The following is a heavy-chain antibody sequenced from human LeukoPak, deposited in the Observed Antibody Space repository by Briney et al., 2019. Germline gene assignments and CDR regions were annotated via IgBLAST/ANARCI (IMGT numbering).Heavy chain of an antibody. CDR3: AKEGGSGGYEGFDY. V-gene: IGHV3-30*18. J-gene: IGHJ4*02. CDR2: ISYDGSNR. CDR1: GFTFSNYG. Sequence: GRSLRLSCAASGFTFSNYGMHWVRQAPGQGLDWVAVISYDGSNRYYADSVKGRFTISRDNSKNTLYLQMNSLRAEDTAVYYCAKEGGSGGYEGFDYWGQGTLVTVSS. D-gene: IGHD3-10*01.